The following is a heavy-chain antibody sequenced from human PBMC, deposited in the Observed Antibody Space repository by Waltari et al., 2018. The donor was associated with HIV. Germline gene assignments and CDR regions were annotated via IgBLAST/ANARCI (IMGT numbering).Heavy chain of an antibody. D-gene: IGHD1-26*01. CDR1: DFSVTDGYF. CDR2: IYHNGNT. J-gene: IGHJ4*02. V-gene: IGHV4-28*02. CDR3: VREWGVATGPFDY. Sequence: QVQLQGSGPRLIQPLQTLSLKCDVSDFSVTDGYFWGWVRQPPGKGLEWLGSIYHNGNTDYNPSFAGRLTMSIDTSNNDFALRLRDVTAMDTAIYYCVREWGVATGPFDYWGQGTLVTVS.